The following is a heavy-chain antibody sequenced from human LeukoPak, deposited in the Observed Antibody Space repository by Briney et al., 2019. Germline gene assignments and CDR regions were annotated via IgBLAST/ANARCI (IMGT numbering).Heavy chain of an antibody. V-gene: IGHV4-4*07. CDR2: IYTSGST. Sequence: PSETLSLTCTVSGGSISSYYWSWIRQPAGKGLEWIGRIYTSGSTNYNPSLKSRVTMSVDTSKNQFSLKLSSVTAADTAVYYCATYGYSSSFSYAFDIWGQGTMVTVSS. CDR1: GGSISSYY. D-gene: IGHD6-13*01. CDR3: ATYGYSSSFSYAFDI. J-gene: IGHJ3*02.